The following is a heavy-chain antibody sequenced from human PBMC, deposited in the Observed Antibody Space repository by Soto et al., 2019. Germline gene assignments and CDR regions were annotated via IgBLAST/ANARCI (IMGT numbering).Heavy chain of an antibody. CDR3: ARGVGVEHTYDIDS. CDR2: ISAYNGNT. CDR1: GYTFTSYS. Sequence: QVQLVQSGAEVKKPGASVKVSCKASGYTFTSYSISWVRQAPGQGLEWMGWISAYNGNTKYAQKFQDRVTRTTDTSKSTAYMELSSLRSDDTAVYYCARGVGVEHTYDIDSWGRGALVTVSS. V-gene: IGHV1-18*01. D-gene: IGHD2-21*01. J-gene: IGHJ4*02.